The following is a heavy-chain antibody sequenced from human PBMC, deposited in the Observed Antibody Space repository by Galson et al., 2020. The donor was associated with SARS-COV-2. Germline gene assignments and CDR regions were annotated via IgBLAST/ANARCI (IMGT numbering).Heavy chain of an antibody. CDR2: IYYSGST. Sequence: SETLSLTCTASGGSISSYYWSWIRQPPGKGLEWIGYIYYSGSTNYNPSLKSRVTISVDTSKNQFSLKLSSVTAADTAVYYCARSHDFWSGYYRFYYYYYMDVWGKGTTVTVSS. D-gene: IGHD3-3*01. CDR1: GGSISSYY. V-gene: IGHV4-59*01. CDR3: ARSHDFWSGYYRFYYYYYMDV. J-gene: IGHJ6*03.